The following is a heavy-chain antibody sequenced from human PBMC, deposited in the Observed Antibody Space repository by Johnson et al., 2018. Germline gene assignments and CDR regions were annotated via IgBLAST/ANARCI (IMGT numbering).Heavy chain of an antibody. Sequence: QVQLVQSGGGVVQPGRSLRLSCAASGFTFSNYGMHWVRQAPGKGLEWVTVISYDGSNKQYAAAVKGRFTISRDNSKNTLYLQMNSLRVEDTAVYYCAKDNWPTMIRCFQHWGQGTLVTVSS. V-gene: IGHV3-30*18. CDR1: GFTFSNYG. CDR2: ISYDGSNK. J-gene: IGHJ1*01. D-gene: IGHD3-22*01. CDR3: AKDNWPTMIRCFQH.